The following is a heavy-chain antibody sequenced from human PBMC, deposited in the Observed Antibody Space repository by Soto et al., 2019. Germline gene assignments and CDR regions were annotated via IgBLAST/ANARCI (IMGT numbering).Heavy chain of an antibody. CDR2: IDPNDSQT. Sequence: GESLKISCQASGYSFSSSWIGWVRQMPGKGLEWMGIIDPNDSQTIYSPSFQGQVTISADKFIDTAYLQWSSLKTSDTAMYYCARHAGNSWKGDYFDYWGQGALVTVSS. V-gene: IGHV5-51*01. CDR1: GYSFSSSW. CDR3: ARHAGNSWKGDYFDY. J-gene: IGHJ4*02. D-gene: IGHD6-13*01.